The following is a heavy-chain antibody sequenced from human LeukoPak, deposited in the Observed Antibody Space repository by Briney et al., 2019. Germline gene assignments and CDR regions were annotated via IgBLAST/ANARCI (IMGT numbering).Heavy chain of an antibody. CDR1: GGSISSYY. CDR3: ARASHDYVWGSYPNDAFDI. CDR2: IYTSGST. J-gene: IGHJ3*02. Sequence: SETLSLTCTVSGGSISSYYWSWIRQPAGKGLEWIGRIYTSGSTNYNPSLKSRVTMSVDTSKHQFSLKLSSVTAADTAVYYCARASHDYVWGSYPNDAFDIWGQGTMVTVSS. D-gene: IGHD3-16*02. V-gene: IGHV4-4*07.